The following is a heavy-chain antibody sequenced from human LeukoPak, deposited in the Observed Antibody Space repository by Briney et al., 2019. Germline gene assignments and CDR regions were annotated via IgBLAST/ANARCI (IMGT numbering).Heavy chain of an antibody. D-gene: IGHD4-17*01. J-gene: IGHJ4*01. CDR2: TSTYNAKT. V-gene: IGHV1-18*01. CDR3: ARDVADSGDRLLGSNHFHY. CDR1: GCTFTGYG. Sequence: ASVKVSCKAAGCTFTGYGISSVRQAPGQGLEWMGGTSTYNAKTNYAKKFQGRVTMTTDTYTSTVYMELRSLRSDDTAVYYCARDVADSGDRLLGSNHFHYWGHGTLVTVSS.